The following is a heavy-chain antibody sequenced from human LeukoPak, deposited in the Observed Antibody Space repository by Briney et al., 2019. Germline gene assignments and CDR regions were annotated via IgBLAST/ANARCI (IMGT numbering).Heavy chain of an antibody. D-gene: IGHD3-16*01. V-gene: IGHV4-59*01. J-gene: IGHJ4*02. CDR1: GGSISSYY. CDR2: IYYIGST. Sequence: PSETLSLTCTVSGGSISSYYWSWIRQPPGKGMEWMGYIYYIGSTNYNPSLKSRVTISVDTSKNQFSLKLSSVTAADTAVYYCARALGDYWGQGTLVTVSS. CDR3: ARALGDY.